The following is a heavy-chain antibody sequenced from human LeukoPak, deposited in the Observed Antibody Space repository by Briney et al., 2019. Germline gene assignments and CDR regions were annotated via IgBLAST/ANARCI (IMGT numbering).Heavy chain of an antibody. CDR3: AREEFGVYYFDY. Sequence: SETLSLTCTVSGGSISSGGYYWSWIRQHPGTGLEWIGYIYYSGSTYYNPSLKSRVTISVDTSKNQFSLKLSSVTAADTAVYYCAREEFGVYYFDYWGQGTLVTVSS. J-gene: IGHJ4*02. D-gene: IGHD3-10*01. V-gene: IGHV4-31*03. CDR1: GGSISSGGYY. CDR2: IYYSGST.